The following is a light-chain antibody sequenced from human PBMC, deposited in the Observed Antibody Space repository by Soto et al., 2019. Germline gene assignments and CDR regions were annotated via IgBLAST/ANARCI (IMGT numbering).Light chain of an antibody. J-gene: IGLJ3*02. Sequence: QSVLTQPASVSGSPGQSITISCTGTSSYVGTYTLVSWYQHHPGKAPKLMIYEGTKRPSGVSNRFSGSKSGSTASLTISGLQAEDEADYYCCSSAGDSTFVVFGGGTKLTVL. CDR1: SSYVGTYTL. CDR2: EGT. CDR3: CSSAGDSTFVV. V-gene: IGLV2-23*03.